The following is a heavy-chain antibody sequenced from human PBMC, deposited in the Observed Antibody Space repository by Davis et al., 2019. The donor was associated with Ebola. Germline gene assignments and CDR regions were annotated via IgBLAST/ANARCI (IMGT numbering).Heavy chain of an antibody. Sequence: PSETLSLTCAVYGGSFSGYYWSWIRQPPGKGLEWIGEINHSGGTNYNPSLKSRVTISVDTSKNQFSLRLNSVTAADTAVYYCARDYAGSLDYWGQGALVTVSS. J-gene: IGHJ4*02. CDR1: GGSFSGYY. CDR3: ARDYAGSLDY. V-gene: IGHV4-34*01. CDR2: INHSGGT. D-gene: IGHD1-26*01.